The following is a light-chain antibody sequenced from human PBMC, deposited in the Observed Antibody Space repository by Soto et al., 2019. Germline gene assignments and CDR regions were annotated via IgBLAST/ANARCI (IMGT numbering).Light chain of an antibody. CDR2: GAS. Sequence: EIVLTQSPGSLSLSPGERATLSCRASQSVDSTFFAWYQKKPGQAPRLLIYGASKKATGVPVRFSGSGSGTDFTLCISRLEPEDFAVYYWQQYMSSVTFGKGTKVEI. CDR3: QQYMSSVT. V-gene: IGKV3-20*01. CDR1: QSVDSTF. J-gene: IGKJ1*01.